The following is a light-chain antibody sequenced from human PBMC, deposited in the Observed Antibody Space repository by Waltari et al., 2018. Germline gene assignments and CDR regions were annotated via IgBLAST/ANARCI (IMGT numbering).Light chain of an antibody. V-gene: IGLV2-11*01. CDR3: CSYAGSYTWL. CDR1: SSDVGGYDY. Sequence: QSALTQPRSISGSPGQSVTVSCTGTSSDVGGYDYVSWFQQHPGKAPKLMTYDVSQRPSGVPDRFSGSKAGNTASLTISGLQAEDESDYYCCSYAGSYTWLFGGGTKVTVL. J-gene: IGLJ3*02. CDR2: DVS.